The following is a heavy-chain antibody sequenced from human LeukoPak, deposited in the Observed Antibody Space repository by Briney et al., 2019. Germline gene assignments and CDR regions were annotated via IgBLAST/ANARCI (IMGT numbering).Heavy chain of an antibody. J-gene: IGHJ4*02. V-gene: IGHV4-39*07. CDR1: GGSISSSSYY. Sequence: SQTLSLTCTVSGGSISSSSYYWGWIRQPPGKGLEWIGSIYYSGSTYYNPSLKSRVTISADTSKNQFSLKLSSVTAADTAVYYCAREWSYGHRDFDYWGQGTLVTVSS. D-gene: IGHD5-18*01. CDR3: AREWSYGHRDFDY. CDR2: IYYSGST.